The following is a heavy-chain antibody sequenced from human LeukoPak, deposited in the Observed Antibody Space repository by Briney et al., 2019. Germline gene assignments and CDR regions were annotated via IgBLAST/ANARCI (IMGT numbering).Heavy chain of an antibody. Sequence: PGGSLRLPCEASGLKFSNYGMGWVRQAPGRGLEWVAVIWYDGSNKYYAESVKGRFTISKDNSKNTLDLQMNSLRVEDTAVYYCARHIGGNPGGYFDLWGRGSLVTVSS. D-gene: IGHD3-16*01. V-gene: IGHV3-33*01. CDR3: ARHIGGNPGGYFDL. CDR1: GLKFSNYG. CDR2: IWYDGSNK. J-gene: IGHJ2*01.